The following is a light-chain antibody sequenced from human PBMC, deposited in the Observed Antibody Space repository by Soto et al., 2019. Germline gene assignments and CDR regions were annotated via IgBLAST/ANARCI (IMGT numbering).Light chain of an antibody. CDR3: AAWDDSMSVL. J-gene: IGLJ1*01. V-gene: IGLV1-47*01. Sequence: QSVLNQPASASGTPVQRVSISCSGSSSNIGNYYVHWYQQLPEAAPKLLIYRNNQRPSGVPDRFPGSKSGTSASLAISGLRSEDEADYYCAAWDDSMSVLFGTVTKVTVL. CDR2: RNN. CDR1: SSNIGNYY.